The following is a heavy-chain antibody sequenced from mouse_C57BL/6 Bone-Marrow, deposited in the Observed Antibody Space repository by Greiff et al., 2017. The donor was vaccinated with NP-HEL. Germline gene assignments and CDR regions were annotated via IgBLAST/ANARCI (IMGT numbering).Heavy chain of an antibody. V-gene: IGHV1-63*01. D-gene: IGHD2-4*01. CDR1: GYTFTNYW. CDR2: IYPGGGYT. J-gene: IGHJ2*01. CDR3: ARWGYYDYDGDY. Sequence: VKLMESGAELVRPGTSVKMSCKASGYTFTNYWIGWAKQRPGHGLEWIGDIYPGGGYTNYNEKFKGKATLTADKSSSTAYMQFSSLTSEDSAIYYCARWGYYDYDGDYWGQGTTLTVSS.